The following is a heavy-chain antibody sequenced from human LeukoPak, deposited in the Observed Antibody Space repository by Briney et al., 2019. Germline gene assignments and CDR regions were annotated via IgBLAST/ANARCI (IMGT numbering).Heavy chain of an antibody. Sequence: GGSLRLSCAASGFTFDDYGMSWVRQAPGKGLEWVSGINWNGGSTGYADSVKGRFTISRDNAKNSLYLQMNSLRAEDTALYYCARLGVGATRDAYDIWGQGTMVTVSS. J-gene: IGHJ3*02. V-gene: IGHV3-20*04. CDR2: INWNGGST. CDR1: GFTFDDYG. D-gene: IGHD1-26*01. CDR3: ARLGVGATRDAYDI.